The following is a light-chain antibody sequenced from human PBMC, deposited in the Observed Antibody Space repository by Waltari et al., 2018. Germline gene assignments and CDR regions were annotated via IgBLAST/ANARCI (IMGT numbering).Light chain of an antibody. V-gene: IGKV1-5*03. J-gene: IGKJ5*01. CDR1: QSISSW. Sequence: DIQMTQSPSTLSASVGDRVTIACRASQSISSWLALYQQKQGKAPKLLNYKASTLESGVPSRFSGSGSGTEFTLTISSLQPDDFATYYCQHYNTYSRSITFGQGTRLEIQ. CDR3: QHYNTYSRSIT. CDR2: KAS.